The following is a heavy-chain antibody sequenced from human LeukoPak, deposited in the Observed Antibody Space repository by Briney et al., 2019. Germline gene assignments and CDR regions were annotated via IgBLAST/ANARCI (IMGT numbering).Heavy chain of an antibody. Sequence: NPSETLSLTCTASGGSISSSSYYWGWIRQPPGKGLEWIGSIYYSGSTYYNPSLKSRVTISVDTSKNQFSLKLSSVTAADTAVYYCATRYCSGGSCQNSHFDYWGQGTLVTVSS. CDR1: GGSISSSSYY. V-gene: IGHV4-39*01. CDR2: IYYSGST. D-gene: IGHD2-15*01. CDR3: ATRYCSGGSCQNSHFDY. J-gene: IGHJ4*02.